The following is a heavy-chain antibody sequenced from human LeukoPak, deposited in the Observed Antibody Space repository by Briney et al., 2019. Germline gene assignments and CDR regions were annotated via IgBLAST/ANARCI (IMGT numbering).Heavy chain of an antibody. J-gene: IGHJ2*01. CDR1: GGSISSYY. D-gene: IGHD6-19*01. CDR3: ARTDSSGWYDGYWYFDL. CDR2: IYYSGST. Sequence: SETLSLTCTVSGGSISSYYWSWIRQPPGKGLEWIGYIYYSGSTNYNPSLKSRVTISVDTSKNQFSLKLSSVTAADTAVYYCARTDSSGWYDGYWYFDLWGRGTLVTVSS. V-gene: IGHV4-59*01.